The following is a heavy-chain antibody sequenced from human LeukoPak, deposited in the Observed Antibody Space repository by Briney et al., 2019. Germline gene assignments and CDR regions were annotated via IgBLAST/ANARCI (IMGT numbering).Heavy chain of an antibody. CDR3: ARDYGPYPGCSWFDP. Sequence: ASVKVSCTASGYTFTGYYIHWVRQAPGQGLEWMGRINCNGGGTSYAQKFQGRVTMTRDTSISTAYMELDRLTSDDTSVYYCARDYGPYPGCSWFDPWGQGTLVTVSS. J-gene: IGHJ5*02. V-gene: IGHV1-2*06. D-gene: IGHD2-21*01. CDR2: INCNGGGT. CDR1: GYTFTGYY.